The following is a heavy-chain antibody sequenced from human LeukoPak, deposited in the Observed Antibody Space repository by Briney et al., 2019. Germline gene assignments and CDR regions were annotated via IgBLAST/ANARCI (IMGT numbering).Heavy chain of an antibody. D-gene: IGHD6-13*01. Sequence: SETLSLTCTVSGGSIGSYYWSWIRQPPGKGLEWIGYIYSSGSTNYNPSLKSRVTISLDTPKTQFSLKLSFVTAADTAVYYCARGVAAPGTGGLSWFDPWGQGTLVTVSS. CDR2: IYSSGST. V-gene: IGHV4-59*01. CDR1: GGSIGSYY. J-gene: IGHJ5*02. CDR3: ARGVAAPGTGGLSWFDP.